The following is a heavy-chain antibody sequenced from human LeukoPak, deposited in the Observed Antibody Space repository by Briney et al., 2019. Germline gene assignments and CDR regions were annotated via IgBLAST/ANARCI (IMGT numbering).Heavy chain of an antibody. CDR1: GFTFSSYV. J-gene: IGHJ4*02. V-gene: IGHV3-33*01. Sequence: GGSLRLSCAASGFTFSSYVMHWVRQAPGKGLEWVAVIWSDGSNKYYADSVKGRFTISRDNSKNMLFLQMNTLRAEDTAVYYCARAPVAASYYFDYWGQGTLVTVSS. D-gene: IGHD6-19*01. CDR3: ARAPVAASYYFDY. CDR2: IWSDGSNK.